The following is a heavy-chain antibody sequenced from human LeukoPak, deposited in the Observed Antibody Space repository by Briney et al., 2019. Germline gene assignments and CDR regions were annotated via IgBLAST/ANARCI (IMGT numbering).Heavy chain of an antibody. CDR2: IYYSGST. Sequence: SETLSLTCTVSGDSISSDYWSSFRQPPARGLEWIGYIYYSGSTNYNPSLKSRVTISVDTSKNQCSLKLSSVTAADTVVDYCASEAPRRGIDIWGQGTMVTVSS. CDR1: GDSISSDY. V-gene: IGHV4-59*01. CDR3: ASEAPRRGIDI. J-gene: IGHJ3*02.